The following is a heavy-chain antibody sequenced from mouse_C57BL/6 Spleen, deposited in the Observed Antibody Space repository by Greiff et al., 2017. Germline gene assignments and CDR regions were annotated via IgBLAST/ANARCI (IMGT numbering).Heavy chain of an antibody. CDR1: GYTFTSYW. Sequence: QVQLQQPGAELVRPGSSVKLSCKASGYTFTSYWMHWVKQRPIQGLEWIGNIDPSDSETHYNQKFKDKATLTVDKSSSTAYMQRRGLTSEDSAVYYCASYSSGYTIDYWGQGTSVTVSS. CDR3: ASYSSGYTIDY. J-gene: IGHJ4*01. V-gene: IGHV1-52*01. CDR2: IDPSDSET. D-gene: IGHD3-2*02.